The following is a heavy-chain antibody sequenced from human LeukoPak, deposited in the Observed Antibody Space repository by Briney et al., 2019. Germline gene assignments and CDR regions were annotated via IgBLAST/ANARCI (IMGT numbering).Heavy chain of an antibody. V-gene: IGHV3-11*04. CDR1: GFTFSDYY. J-gene: IGHJ6*03. CDR3: ARDDSVSGLRGLFYYYYMDI. Sequence: PGGSLRLSCAASGFTFSDYYMSWIRQAPGKGLEWVSCMSSSGSTIYYADSVKGRFTNSRDNAKNSLYLQMNSLRAEDTAVYYCARDDSVSGLRGLFYYYYMDIWGKGTTVTVSS. CDR2: MSSSGSTI. D-gene: IGHD3-10*01.